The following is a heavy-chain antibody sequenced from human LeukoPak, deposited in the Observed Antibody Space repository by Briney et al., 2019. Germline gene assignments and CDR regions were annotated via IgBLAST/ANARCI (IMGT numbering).Heavy chain of an antibody. J-gene: IGHJ6*03. D-gene: IGHD6-25*01. Sequence: GALRLSCAASGFTFSSYGMHWVRQAPGKGLEWVAFIRYDGSNKYYADSVKGRFTISRDNSKSTLYLQMNSLRAEDTAVYYCAKVADPPRAHYYYYMDVWGKGTTVTISS. CDR3: AKVADPPRAHYYYYMDV. V-gene: IGHV3-30*02. CDR1: GFTFSSYG. CDR2: IRYDGSNK.